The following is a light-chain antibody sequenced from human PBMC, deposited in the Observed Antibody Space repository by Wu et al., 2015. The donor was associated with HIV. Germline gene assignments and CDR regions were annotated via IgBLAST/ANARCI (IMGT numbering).Light chain of an antibody. V-gene: IGKV3-20*01. J-gene: IGKJ2*03. CDR3: QQGDS. CDR1: QSVSSSY. CDR2: GAS. Sequence: EIVLTQSPGTLSLSPGERATLSCRASQSVSSSYLAWYQQKPGQAPRLLIYGASTRATGIPARFSGSGSGTEFTLTISSLQSEDFAVYYCQQGDSFGQGTKLEIK.